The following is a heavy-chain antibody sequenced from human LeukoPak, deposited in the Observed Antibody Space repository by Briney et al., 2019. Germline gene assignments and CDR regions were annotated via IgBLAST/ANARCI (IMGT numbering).Heavy chain of an antibody. CDR1: GYTFTNYY. D-gene: IGHD1-14*01. Sequence: ASVKVSCKASGYTFTNYYMHWVRQAPGQGLEWMGIIRPSGGSTSYAQKFQGRVTLTRDTSTTTVYMELSSLRSEDTAVYYCARGGTKPLDYWGQGTLVTVSS. J-gene: IGHJ4*02. V-gene: IGHV1-46*01. CDR3: ARGGTKPLDY. CDR2: IRPSGGST.